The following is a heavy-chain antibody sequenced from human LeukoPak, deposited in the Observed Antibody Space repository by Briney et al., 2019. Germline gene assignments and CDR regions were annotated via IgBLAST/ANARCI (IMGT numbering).Heavy chain of an antibody. D-gene: IGHD3-22*01. Sequence: ASVKVSCKASGYTFSRYAMNWVRQAPGQGLEWMGWINTNTGNPTYAQGFTGRFVFSLDTSVSTAYLQISSLKAEDTAVYYCARFPSPYDSSAYGAFDIWGHGTMVTVSS. J-gene: IGHJ3*02. CDR3: ARFPSPYDSSAYGAFDI. CDR1: GYTFSRYA. V-gene: IGHV7-4-1*02. CDR2: INTNTGNP.